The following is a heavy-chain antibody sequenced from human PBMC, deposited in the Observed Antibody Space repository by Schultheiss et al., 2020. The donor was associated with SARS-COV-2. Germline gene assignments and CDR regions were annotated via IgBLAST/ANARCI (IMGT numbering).Heavy chain of an antibody. CDR1: GGSFSGYY. J-gene: IGHJ4*02. D-gene: IGHD3-10*01. CDR3: ARVLGYGRYYYGSGSYHN. CDR2: INHSGST. Sequence: SETLSLTCAVYGGSFSGYYWSWIRQPPGKGLEWIGEINHSGSTNYNPSLKSRVTISVDTSKNQFSLKLSSVTAADTAVYYCARVLGYGRYYYGSGSYHNWGQGTLVTVSS. V-gene: IGHV4-34*01.